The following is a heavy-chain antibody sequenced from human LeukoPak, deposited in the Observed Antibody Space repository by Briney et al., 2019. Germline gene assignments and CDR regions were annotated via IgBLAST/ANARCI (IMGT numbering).Heavy chain of an antibody. V-gene: IGHV4-30-4*01. Sequence: SETLSLTCTVSGGSISSGDYYWSWIRQPPGKGLEWIGYIYYSGSTYYNPSLKSRVTISVDTSKNQFSLKLSSVTAADTAVYYCARSGYRRDAFDIWGQGTMVTVSS. J-gene: IGHJ3*02. D-gene: IGHD3-22*01. CDR2: IYYSGST. CDR3: ARSGYRRDAFDI. CDR1: GGSISSGDYY.